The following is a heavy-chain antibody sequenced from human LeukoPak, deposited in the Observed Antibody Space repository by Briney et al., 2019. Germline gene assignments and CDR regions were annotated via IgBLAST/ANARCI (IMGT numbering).Heavy chain of an antibody. CDR1: GFTFSSYA. CDR2: ISGSGGST. V-gene: IGHV3-23*01. Sequence: GGSLRLSCAASGFTFSSYAMSWVRQAPGKGLEWVSTISGSGGSTYCADSVKGRFTISRDNSKNTLYLQMNSLRAEDTAVYYCAKGAVADIGPDYWGQGTLVTVSS. J-gene: IGHJ4*02. D-gene: IGHD6-19*01. CDR3: AKGAVADIGPDY.